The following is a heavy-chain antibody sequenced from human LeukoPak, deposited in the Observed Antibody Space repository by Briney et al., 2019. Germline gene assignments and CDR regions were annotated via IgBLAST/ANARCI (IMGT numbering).Heavy chain of an antibody. Sequence: GSLRLSCAASGFTFSSYSMSWVRQAPGKGLEWVSAISGSGGSTYYADSVKGRFTISRDNSKNTLFLQMNSLRAEDTVVYYCAKISAIVVVPAVRFDPWGQGTLVTVSS. CDR2: ISGSGGST. CDR1: GFTFSSYS. D-gene: IGHD2-2*01. J-gene: IGHJ5*02. CDR3: AKISAIVVVPAVRFDP. V-gene: IGHV3-23*01.